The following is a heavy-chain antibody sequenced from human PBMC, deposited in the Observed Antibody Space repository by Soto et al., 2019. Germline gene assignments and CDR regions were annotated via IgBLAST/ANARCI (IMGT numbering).Heavy chain of an antibody. D-gene: IGHD2-15*01. Sequence: QVQLVESGGGVVQPGRSLRLSCAASGFILSTYAMYWVRQAPGKGLEWVAVISYDGNNKYYADSVKGRFTISRDNSKNTLYLKMNSLRAEDTAVYYCARAGCDGGSCYTLVGLRYGMDVW. CDR3: ARAGCDGGSCYTLVGLRYGMDV. J-gene: IGHJ6*01. V-gene: IGHV3-30-3*01. CDR2: ISYDGNNK. CDR1: GFILSTYA.